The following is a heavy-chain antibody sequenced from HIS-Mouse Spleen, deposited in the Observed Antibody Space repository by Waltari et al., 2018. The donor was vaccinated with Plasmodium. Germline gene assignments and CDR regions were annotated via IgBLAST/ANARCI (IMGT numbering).Heavy chain of an antibody. J-gene: IGHJ4*02. Sequence: QVQLQESGPGLVKPSETLSLTCTVSGGSISSYYWSWIRQPPGKGLEWIAYIYYSGGTNYNPSLKSRGTISVATAKNQFSLKLSSVTAADTAVFYCARGGYSSSSYYFDYWGQGTLVTVSS. CDR2: IYYSGGT. D-gene: IGHD6-6*01. CDR1: GGSISSYY. CDR3: ARGGYSSSSYYFDY. V-gene: IGHV4-59*01.